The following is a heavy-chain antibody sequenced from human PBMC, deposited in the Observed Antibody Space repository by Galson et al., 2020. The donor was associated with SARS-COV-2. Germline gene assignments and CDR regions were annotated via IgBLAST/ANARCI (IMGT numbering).Heavy chain of an antibody. D-gene: IGHD3-10*01. CDR1: GFTFSSNA. CDR3: VKDQYYYGSGSQGGSFES. V-gene: IGHV3-23*01. J-gene: IGHJ4*02. Sequence: GESLKISCAASGFTFSSNAMGWVRQAPGKGLEWVSSISGSAARTYYADSVKGRFTTSRDNSKNTVYLEMNGLRVEDTAVYYCVKDQYYYGSGSQGGSFESWGQGVLVTVSS. CDR2: ISGSAART.